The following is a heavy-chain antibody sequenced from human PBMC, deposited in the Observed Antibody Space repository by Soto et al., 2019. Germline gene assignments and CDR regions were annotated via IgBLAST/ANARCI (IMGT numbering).Heavy chain of an antibody. V-gene: IGHV1-69*06. CDR1: GGTFSSYA. CDR2: IIPIFGTA. J-gene: IGHJ6*02. D-gene: IGHD2-2*01. CDR3: ARDLGVTSTSLYGMDV. Sequence: QVQLVQSGAEVKKTGSSVKVSCRASGGTFSSYAISWVRQAPGQGLEWMGGIIPIFGTANYAQKFQGRVTITADKSTSTAYMELSSLRSEDTAVSYCARDLGVTSTSLYGMDVWGQGTTVTVSS.